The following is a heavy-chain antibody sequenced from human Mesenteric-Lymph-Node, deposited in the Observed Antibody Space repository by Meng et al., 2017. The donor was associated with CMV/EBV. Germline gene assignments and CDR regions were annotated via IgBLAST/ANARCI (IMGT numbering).Heavy chain of an antibody. V-gene: IGHV4-39*01. J-gene: IGHJ5*02. CDR3: ARPHYYGSGSSPWFDP. CDR2: IYYSGST. CDR1: GGSISSSSYY. Sequence: QLQLQESGPGLVKPSETLSLTCTCSGGSISSSSYYWGWIRQPLGKGLEWIGSIYYSGSTYYNPSLKSRVTISVDTSKNQFSLKLSSVTAADTAVYYCARPHYYGSGSSPWFDPWGQGTLVTVSS. D-gene: IGHD3-10*01.